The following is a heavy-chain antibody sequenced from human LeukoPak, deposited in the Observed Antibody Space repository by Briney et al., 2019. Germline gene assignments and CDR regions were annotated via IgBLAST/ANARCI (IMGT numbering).Heavy chain of an antibody. V-gene: IGHV4-39*07. Sequence: SETLSLTCTVSGGSIRSSRYYGGWIRQPPGKGLEWIGSIYYSGSTYYNPSLKSRVTISVDTSKNQLSLKLSSVTAADTAVYYCARDRSSVAATGTRGFDPWGQGTLVTVSS. CDR3: ARDRSSVAATGTRGFDP. D-gene: IGHD6-13*01. CDR2: IYYSGST. J-gene: IGHJ5*02. CDR1: GGSIRSSRYY.